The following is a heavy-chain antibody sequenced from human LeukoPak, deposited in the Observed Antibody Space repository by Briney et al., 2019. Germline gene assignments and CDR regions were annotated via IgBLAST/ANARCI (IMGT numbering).Heavy chain of an antibody. CDR2: ISHDGSDN. CDR1: GFIFSSFA. CDR3: ARGLYSSSWYGAY. V-gene: IGHV3-30*01. D-gene: IGHD6-13*01. Sequence: PGGSLRLSCATSGFIFSSFAMHWVRQAPGKGLEWVAVISHDGSDNYYADSVKGRFTISRDESKNTLFLQMDSLRADDTAVYFCARGLYSSSWYGAYWGQGTLVTVSS. J-gene: IGHJ4*02.